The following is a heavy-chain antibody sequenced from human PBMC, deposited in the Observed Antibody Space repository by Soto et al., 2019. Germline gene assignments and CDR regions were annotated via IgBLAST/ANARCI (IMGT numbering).Heavy chain of an antibody. Sequence: QVQLQESGPGLVKPSETLSLTCSVSGGSISSHYWAWIRQPPGKGLEWVGYIHYSGNTNYNPSLKSRVTISVDTSKRQFSLTLTSVTAADTAMYFCARFSCDPNTCYVLDSWGQGTLVTVP. J-gene: IGHJ5*01. V-gene: IGHV4-59*11. CDR3: ARFSCDPNTCYVLDS. CDR2: IHYSGNT. CDR1: GGSISSHY. D-gene: IGHD2-2*01.